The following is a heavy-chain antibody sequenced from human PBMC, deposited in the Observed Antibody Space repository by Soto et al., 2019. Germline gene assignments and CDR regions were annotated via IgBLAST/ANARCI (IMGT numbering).Heavy chain of an antibody. CDR2: MYNTGST. J-gene: IGHJ6*02. CDR1: GGSISRYY. CDR3: ARDLWGYCGTDCYPLDV. Sequence: SETLSLTCTVSGGSISRYYWSWIRQPPGKGLEWIGYMYNTGSTVYNPSSKSRVTISVDTSKNQFSLKLNSVTAADTAVYCCARDLWGYCGTDCYPLDVWGQGTTVTVSS. D-gene: IGHD2-21*02. V-gene: IGHV4-59*01.